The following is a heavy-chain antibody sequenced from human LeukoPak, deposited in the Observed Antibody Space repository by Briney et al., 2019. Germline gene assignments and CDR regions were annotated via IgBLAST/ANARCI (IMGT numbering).Heavy chain of an antibody. D-gene: IGHD3-22*01. CDR2: INHSGST. CDR3: ARVRPMIASYYYYGVDV. CDR1: GGSFSGYY. J-gene: IGHJ6*02. V-gene: IGHV4-34*01. Sequence: SETLSLTCAVYGGSFSGYYWSWIRQPPGKGLEWIGEINHSGSTNYNPSLKSRVTISVDTSKNQFSLKLSSVTAADTAVYYCARVRPMIASYYYYGVDVWGQGTTVTVSS.